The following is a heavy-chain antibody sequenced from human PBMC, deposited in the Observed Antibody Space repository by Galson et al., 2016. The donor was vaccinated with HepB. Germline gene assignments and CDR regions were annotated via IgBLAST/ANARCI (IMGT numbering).Heavy chain of an antibody. CDR2: ISRSTPTI. J-gene: IGHJ4*02. V-gene: IGHV3-48*02. CDR3: ARDPHALDF. CDR1: GFIFSSYS. Sequence: SLRLSCAASGFIFSSYSMNWVRQAPGKGLEWVSYISRSTPTIYYADSVKGRFTVSRDNAKNSLYLQMSNLRDEDTAVYYCARDPHALDFWGQGTLVTVSS.